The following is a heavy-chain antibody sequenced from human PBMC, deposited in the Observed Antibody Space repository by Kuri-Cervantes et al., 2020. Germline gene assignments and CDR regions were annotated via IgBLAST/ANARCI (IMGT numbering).Heavy chain of an antibody. CDR2: INHSGSN. Sequence: GSLRLSCTVSGGSISSYYWSWIRQPPGKGLEWIAEINHSGSNNYNPSLKSRVTISVDTSKNQFSLRLRSVTAADTAVYYCARGLSDSSGYYYDRGRLSRSRYYFDYWGQGTLVTVSS. J-gene: IGHJ4*02. CDR3: ARGLSDSSGYYYDRGRLSRSRYYFDY. D-gene: IGHD3-22*01. V-gene: IGHV4-34*01. CDR1: GGSISSYY.